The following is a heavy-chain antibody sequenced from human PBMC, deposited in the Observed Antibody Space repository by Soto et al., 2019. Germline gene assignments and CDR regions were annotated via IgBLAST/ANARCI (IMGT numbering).Heavy chain of an antibody. D-gene: IGHD2-2*01. CDR1: GYSFTSYW. V-gene: IGHV5-10-1*01. CDR2: IDPSDSYT. Sequence: LKISCKGSGYSFTSYWISWVRQMPGKGLEWMGRIDPSDSYTNYSPSFQGHVTISADKSISTAYLQWSSLKASDTAMYYCATDIVVVPAATEYYYYGMDVWGQGTTVTVSS. CDR3: ATDIVVVPAATEYYYYGMDV. J-gene: IGHJ6*02.